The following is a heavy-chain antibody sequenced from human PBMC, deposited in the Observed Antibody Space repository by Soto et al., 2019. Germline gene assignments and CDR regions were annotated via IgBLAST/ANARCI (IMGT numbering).Heavy chain of an antibody. CDR3: ARQQQLVPRGGYYYYGMDV. D-gene: IGHD6-13*01. CDR2: IIPIFGTA. Sequence: SVKVSCTASGGTFSSYAISWVRQAPGQGLEWMGGIIPIFGTANYAQKFQGRVTITADESTSTAYMELSSLRSEDTAVYYCARQQQLVPRGGYYYYGMDVWGQGTTVTVSS. V-gene: IGHV1-69*13. J-gene: IGHJ6*02. CDR1: GGTFSSYA.